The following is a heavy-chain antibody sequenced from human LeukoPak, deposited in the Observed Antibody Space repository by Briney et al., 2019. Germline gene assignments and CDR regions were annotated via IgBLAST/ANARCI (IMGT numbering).Heavy chain of an antibody. Sequence: ASVKVSCKASGYTFTGFHMHWVRQAPGQGLEWMGWINPNSGGTNYAQKFQGRVTMTRDTSISTVYMELSRLRSDDTAVYYCARKWEHARYWYFDLWGRGTLVTVSS. D-gene: IGHD1-26*01. V-gene: IGHV1-2*02. CDR2: INPNSGGT. CDR3: ARKWEHARYWYFDL. CDR1: GYTFTGFH. J-gene: IGHJ2*01.